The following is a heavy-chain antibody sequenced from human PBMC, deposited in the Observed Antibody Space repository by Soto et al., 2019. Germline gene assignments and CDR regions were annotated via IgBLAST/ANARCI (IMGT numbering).Heavy chain of an antibody. CDR1: GGSFSGYY. V-gene: IGHV4-34*01. J-gene: IGHJ5*02. CDR3: AREGGDCSSTSCYPRMNWFDP. Sequence: SETLSLTCAVYGGSFSGYYWSWIRQPPGKGLEWIGEINHSGSTNYNPSLKSRVTISVDTSKNQFSLKLSSVTAADTAVYYCAREGGDCSSTSCYPRMNWFDPWGQGTLVTVSS. CDR2: INHSGST. D-gene: IGHD2-2*01.